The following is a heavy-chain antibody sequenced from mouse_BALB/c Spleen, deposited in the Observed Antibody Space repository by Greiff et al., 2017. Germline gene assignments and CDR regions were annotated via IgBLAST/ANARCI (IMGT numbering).Heavy chain of an antibody. CDR2: ISSGSSTI. J-gene: IGHJ4*01. V-gene: IGHV5-17*02. CDR1: GFTFSSYA. D-gene: IGHD1-1*01. Sequence: EVKLVESGGGLVKPGGSLKLSCAASGFTFSSYAMSWVRQAPEKGLEWVAYISSGSSTIYYADTVKGRFTISRDNPKNTLFLQMTSLRSEDTAMYYCARGPLTTVVATWDAMDYWGQGTSVTVSS. CDR3: ARGPLTTVVATWDAMDY.